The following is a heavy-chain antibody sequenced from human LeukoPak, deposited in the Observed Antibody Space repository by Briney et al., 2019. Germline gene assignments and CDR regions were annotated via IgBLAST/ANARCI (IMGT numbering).Heavy chain of an antibody. D-gene: IGHD3-10*01. J-gene: IGHJ3*02. Sequence: ASVKVSCKASGGTFSSYAISWVRQAPGQGLEWMGGIIPIFGTANYAQKFQGRVTITTDESTSTAYMELSSLRSEDTVVYYCASSLTMVRGGIITDDGDAFDIWGQGTMVTVSS. CDR1: GGTFSSYA. CDR3: ASSLTMVRGGIITDDGDAFDI. V-gene: IGHV1-69*05. CDR2: IIPIFGTA.